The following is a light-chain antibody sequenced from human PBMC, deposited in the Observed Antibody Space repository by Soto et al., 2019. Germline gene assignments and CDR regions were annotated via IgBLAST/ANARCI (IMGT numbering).Light chain of an antibody. V-gene: IGLV2-8*01. CDR3: SSYAGSNNFGV. Sequence: QSVLTHPPSASGSPGQSVTISCTGTSSDVGRYNYVSWYQQHPGKAPKLMIYEVNKRPSGVPDRFSGSKSGNTASLTVSGLQAEDEADYYCSSYAGSNNFGVFGTGTKVTVL. CDR2: EVN. J-gene: IGLJ1*01. CDR1: SSDVGRYNY.